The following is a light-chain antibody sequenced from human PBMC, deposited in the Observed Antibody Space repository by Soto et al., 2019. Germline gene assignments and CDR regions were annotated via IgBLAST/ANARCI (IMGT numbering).Light chain of an antibody. J-gene: IGLJ2*01. Sequence: QSVLTQQPSVSGAPGERVAIYCTGRSSNMGAGYDVHWYQQLPGGVPNLLFSNNNILPSGVPNRFSASKSGSSASLAITGLQADDEADYYCQSYDNSLATVLFGGGTKLTVL. V-gene: IGLV1-40*01. CDR3: QSYDNSLATVL. CDR2: NNN. CDR1: SSNMGAGYD.